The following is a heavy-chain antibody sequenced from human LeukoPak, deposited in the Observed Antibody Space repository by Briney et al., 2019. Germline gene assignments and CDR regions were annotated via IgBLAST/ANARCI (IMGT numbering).Heavy chain of an antibody. CDR1: GFTFSSYE. Sequence: PGGSLTLSCAASGFTFSSYEMNWVRQARGKGLEWVSDISTGGGSTYYADSVKGGFTISTDNSKNTLYLQMNSLKTEDTAVYYCTTDPGWLVYYYYYMDVWGKGTTVTISS. CDR3: TTDPGWLVYYYYYMDV. J-gene: IGHJ6*03. V-gene: IGHV3-23*01. CDR2: ISTGGGST. D-gene: IGHD6-19*01.